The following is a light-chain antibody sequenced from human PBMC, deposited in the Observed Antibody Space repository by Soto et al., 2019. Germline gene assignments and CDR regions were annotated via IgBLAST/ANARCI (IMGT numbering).Light chain of an antibody. J-gene: IGKJ1*01. CDR3: QQYGTSPWT. CDR1: QSVSIN. CDR2: GAS. Sequence: EIVMTQSPATMSVSPGERATLSCRASQSVSINVAWYQQKPGLPPRPLIYGASSRATGIPDTFSGSGSGTDFTLTISRLEPGDFAVYYCQQYGTSPWTFGQGTKVDIK. V-gene: IGKV3-20*01.